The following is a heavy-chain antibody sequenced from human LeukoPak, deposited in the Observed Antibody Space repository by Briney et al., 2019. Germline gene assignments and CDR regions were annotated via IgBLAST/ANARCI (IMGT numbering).Heavy chain of an antibody. D-gene: IGHD6-19*01. CDR2: INDHGDTT. Sequence: GGSLRLSCSASGFAFSSCAMHWVRQAPRMGLEYVSGINDHGDTTHYGDSVRGRVTISRDDSKNTVHLQMSSLRAEDTAVYYCVKDLSGWYSFDYWGQGTLVTVSS. CDR1: GFAFSSCA. J-gene: IGHJ4*02. CDR3: VKDLSGWYSFDY. V-gene: IGHV3-64D*09.